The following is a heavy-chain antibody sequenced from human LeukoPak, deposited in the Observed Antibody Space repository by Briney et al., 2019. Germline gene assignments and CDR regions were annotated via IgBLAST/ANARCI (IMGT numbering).Heavy chain of an antibody. CDR3: AIFGIGSYFDY. Sequence: GESLKISCAASGCTITTYAMICVRQAPGKGLEWVSGSGSGGTTYYADSVKGRFTISRDNSKNTLYLQMNSLRAEDTAVYYCAIFGIGSYFDYWGQGTLVTVSS. J-gene: IGHJ4*02. V-gene: IGHV3-23*01. CDR2: SGSGGTT. D-gene: IGHD1-14*01. CDR1: GCTITTYA.